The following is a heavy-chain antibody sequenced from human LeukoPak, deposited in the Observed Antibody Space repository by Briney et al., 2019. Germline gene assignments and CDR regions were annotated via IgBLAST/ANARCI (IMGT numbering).Heavy chain of an antibody. CDR2: IIPILGIA. CDR1: GYTFTSYY. D-gene: IGHD2-21*02. CDR3: AIGTYCGGDCHDAFDI. Sequence: ASVKVSCKASGYTFTSYYMHWVRQAPGQGLEWMGRIIPILGIANYAQKFQGRVTITADKSTSTAYMELSSLRSEDTAVYYCAIGTYCGGDCHDAFDIWGQGTMVTVSS. J-gene: IGHJ3*02. V-gene: IGHV1-69*04.